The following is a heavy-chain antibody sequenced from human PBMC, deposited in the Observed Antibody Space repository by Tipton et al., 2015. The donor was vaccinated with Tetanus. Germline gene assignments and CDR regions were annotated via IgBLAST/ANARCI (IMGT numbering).Heavy chain of an antibody. Sequence: SLRLSCAASGFSFSAYEMSWVRQAPGMGLEWVAYISNVGASIYYAESVKGRFTISRDNAKNSVHLQMNSLRAGDTAVYYCARHAFSSGCFDWWDQGTLVTVSS. J-gene: IGHJ4*02. CDR2: ISNVGASI. CDR1: GFSFSAYE. V-gene: IGHV3-48*03. CDR3: ARHAFSSGCFDW. D-gene: IGHD6-25*01.